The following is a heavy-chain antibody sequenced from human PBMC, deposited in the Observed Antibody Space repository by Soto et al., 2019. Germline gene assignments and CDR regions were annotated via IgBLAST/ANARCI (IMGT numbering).Heavy chain of an antibody. V-gene: IGHV3-23*01. CDR1: GFTFSSYA. Sequence: GGSLRLSCAASGFTFSSYAMSWVRQAPGKGLEWVSAISGSGGSTYYADSVKGRFTISRDNSKNTLYLQMNSLRAEDTAVYYCAKIGGMIGYDDPWYFDFWVQRTLVNVSS. D-gene: IGHD5-12*01. CDR2: ISGSGGST. CDR3: AKIGGMIGYDDPWYFDF. J-gene: IGHJ4*02.